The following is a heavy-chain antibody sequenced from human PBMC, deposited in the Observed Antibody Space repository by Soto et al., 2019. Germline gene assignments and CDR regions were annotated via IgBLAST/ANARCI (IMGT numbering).Heavy chain of an antibody. CDR3: ARTAGDLDY. CDR1: GYTFTSYD. J-gene: IGHJ4*02. D-gene: IGHD4-17*01. V-gene: IGHV1-8*01. Sequence: QVPLVQSGAEVKKPGASVRVSCKTSGYTFTSYDINWVRQVTGQGLEWMGWMNPNSGYTGHTQKFQGRVTMTRDTSTSTAYMELSSLRSDDTAVYYCARTAGDLDYWGQGTLVTVSS. CDR2: MNPNSGYT.